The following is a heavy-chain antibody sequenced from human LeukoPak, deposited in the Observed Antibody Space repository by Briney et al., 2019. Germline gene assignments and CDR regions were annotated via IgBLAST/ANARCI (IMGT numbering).Heavy chain of an antibody. V-gene: IGHV4-39*07. J-gene: IGHJ4*02. D-gene: IGHD3-16*01. CDR2: IYYSGST. Sequence: PSETLSLTCTVSGGSISSSSYYWGWIRQPPGKGLEWIGSIYYSGSTYYNPSLKSRVTISVDTSKNQFSLKLSSVTAADTAVYYCARDGVGGNDYWGQGTLVTVSS. CDR3: ARDGVGGNDY. CDR1: GGSISSSSYY.